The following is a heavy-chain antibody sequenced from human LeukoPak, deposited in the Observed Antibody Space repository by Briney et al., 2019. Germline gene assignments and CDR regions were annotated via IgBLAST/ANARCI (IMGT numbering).Heavy chain of an antibody. CDR3: AKDQLNRFCSGGSCSITHDY. Sequence: GGSLRLSCAASGFPFSSYGMSWVRQAPGKELEWVSGITGSTRSTCYADSVKGRFTISRDNSKNTLYLQMNSLRAEDTAIYYCAKDQLNRFCSGGSCSITHDYWGQGTLVTVSS. D-gene: IGHD2-15*01. V-gene: IGHV3-23*01. CDR2: ITGSTRST. CDR1: GFPFSSYG. J-gene: IGHJ4*02.